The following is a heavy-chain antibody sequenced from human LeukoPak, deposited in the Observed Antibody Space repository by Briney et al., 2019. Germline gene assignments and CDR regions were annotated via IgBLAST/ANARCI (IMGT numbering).Heavy chain of an antibody. CDR3: ARVGNFYDSSGYYYFDY. Sequence: SETLSLTCTVSGGSISSNYWSWIRQPPGKGLEWIGYIYYSGSTNYNPSLKSRVTISVDKSKNQFSLKLSSVTAADTAVYYCARVGNFYDSSGYYYFDYWGQGTLVTVSS. CDR2: IYYSGST. CDR1: GGSISSNY. J-gene: IGHJ4*02. V-gene: IGHV4-59*12. D-gene: IGHD3-22*01.